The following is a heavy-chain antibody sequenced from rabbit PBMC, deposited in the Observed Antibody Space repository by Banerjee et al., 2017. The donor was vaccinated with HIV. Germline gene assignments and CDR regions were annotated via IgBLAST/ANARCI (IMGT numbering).Heavy chain of an antibody. V-gene: IGHV1S40*01. Sequence: QSLEESGGDLVKPGASLTLTCTASGFSFSSSYYMCWVRQAPGKGLEWIAAIYAGSSGSTYYASWAKGRFTISKTSSTTVTLQMTSLTAADTATYFCARDSSYDDYGDYEGYFNLWGPGTLVTVS. CDR2: IYAGSSGST. CDR3: ARDSSYDDYGDYEGYFNL. D-gene: IGHD2-1*01. J-gene: IGHJ4*01. CDR1: GFSFSSSYY.